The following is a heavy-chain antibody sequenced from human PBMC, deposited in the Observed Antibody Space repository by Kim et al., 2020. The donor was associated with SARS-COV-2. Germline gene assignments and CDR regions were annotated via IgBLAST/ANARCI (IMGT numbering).Heavy chain of an antibody. V-gene: IGHV3-33*01. CDR2: K. CDR3: ARDQGGSYLGY. Sequence: KYYATSVKGQLTLSRAHSNNTLYLQMNSLRAEDTAVYYCARDQGGSYLGYWGQGTLVPASS. J-gene: IGHJ4*02. D-gene: IGHD1-26*01.